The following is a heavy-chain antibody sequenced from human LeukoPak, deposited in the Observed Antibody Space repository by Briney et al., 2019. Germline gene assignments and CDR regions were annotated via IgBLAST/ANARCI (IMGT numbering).Heavy chain of an antibody. CDR3: ARGLYSSGWYDY. J-gene: IGHJ4*02. Sequence: PGGSLRLSCAASGFTFSSYGMHWVRQAPGKGLEWVAVISYDGSNKYYADSVKGRFTISRDNSKNTLYLQMNSLRAEDTAVYYCARGLYSSGWYDYWGQGTLVTVSS. D-gene: IGHD6-19*01. CDR2: ISYDGSNK. V-gene: IGHV3-30*03. CDR1: GFTFSSYG.